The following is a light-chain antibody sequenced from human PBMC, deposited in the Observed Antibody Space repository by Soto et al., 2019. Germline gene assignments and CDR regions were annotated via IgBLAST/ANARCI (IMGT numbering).Light chain of an antibody. V-gene: IGLV2-14*01. CDR2: EVS. CDR1: SSDVGGYGS. CDR3: SSYTSSGTYV. Sequence: QSALTQPASVSGPPGQSITISCTGTSSDVGGYGSVSWYQQHPGKAPKLMIYEVSNRPSGVSNRFSGSKSVNTASLTISGLQAEDDADYYCSSYTSSGTYVFGTGTKLTVL. J-gene: IGLJ1*01.